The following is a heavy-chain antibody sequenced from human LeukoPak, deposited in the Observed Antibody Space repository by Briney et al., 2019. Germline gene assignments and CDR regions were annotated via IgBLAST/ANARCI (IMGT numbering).Heavy chain of an antibody. CDR2: ISSSGSTI. Sequence: GGSLRLSCAASGFTFSSYEMNWVRQAPGKGLEWVSYISSSGSTIYYADSVKGRFTISRDNAKNSLYLQMNSLRAEDTAVYYCARNGYSYEYDYWGQGTLVTVSS. D-gene: IGHD5-18*01. V-gene: IGHV3-48*03. CDR3: ARNGYSYEYDY. J-gene: IGHJ4*02. CDR1: GFTFSSYE.